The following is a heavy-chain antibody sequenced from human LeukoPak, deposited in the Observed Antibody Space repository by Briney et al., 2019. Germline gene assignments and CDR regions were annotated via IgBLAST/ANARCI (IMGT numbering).Heavy chain of an antibody. J-gene: IGHJ5*02. CDR1: VYTFTIYG. D-gene: IGHD3-3*01. V-gene: IGHV1-18*01. Sequence: ASVKVSCKSSVYTFTIYGISWVRQAPGQGLEWMGWISAYNGNTNYAQKLQGRVTITTDTSTSTAYMGLRSLGSDDTAVYYCARDRSGWFDPWGQGTLVTVSS. CDR2: ISAYNGNT. CDR3: ARDRSGWFDP.